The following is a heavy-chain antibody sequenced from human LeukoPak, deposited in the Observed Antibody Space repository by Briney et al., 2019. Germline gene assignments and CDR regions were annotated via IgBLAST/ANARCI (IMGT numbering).Heavy chain of an antibody. V-gene: IGHV3-73*01. CDR3: CYCSGGSCNNDAFNT. CDR2: IRSKANSYAT. D-gene: IGHD2-15*01. Sequence: GGSLRLSCAASGFTFSGSALHWVRQASGKGLEWVGRIRSKANSYATTYAASVKGRFTISRDDSKNTAYLQMNSLKTEDTAVYYCCYCSGGSCNNDAFNTWGQGTMVTVSS. J-gene: IGHJ3*02. CDR1: GFTFSGSA.